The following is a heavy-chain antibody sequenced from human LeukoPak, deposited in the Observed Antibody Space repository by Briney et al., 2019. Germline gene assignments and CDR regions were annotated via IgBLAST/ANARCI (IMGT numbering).Heavy chain of an antibody. CDR1: GYTFTSDV. CDR3: ARALRSGYSYGTKDFDY. CDR2: INTNTGKP. D-gene: IGHD5-18*01. Sequence: SVKVSCKAPGYTFTSDVVNSVRQAPGQGLERVGCINTNTGKPTYAQSFTGRFVFSLDTSVSTAYMQISSLKAEDTAVYYCARALRSGYSYGTKDFDYWGQGTLVTVSS. J-gene: IGHJ4*02. V-gene: IGHV7-4-1*02.